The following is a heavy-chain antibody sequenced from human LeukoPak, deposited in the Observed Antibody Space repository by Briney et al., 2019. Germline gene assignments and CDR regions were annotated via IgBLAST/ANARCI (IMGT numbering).Heavy chain of an antibody. Sequence: SVKVSCKASGGTFSSYAISWVRQAPGQGLEWMGGIIPIFGTANYAQKFQGRVTITTDESTSTAYMELSSLRSEDTAVYYCARGEGCGGDCYYNWFDPWGQGTLVTVSS. J-gene: IGHJ5*02. D-gene: IGHD2-21*02. CDR3: ARGEGCGGDCYYNWFDP. V-gene: IGHV1-69*05. CDR1: GGTFSSYA. CDR2: IIPIFGTA.